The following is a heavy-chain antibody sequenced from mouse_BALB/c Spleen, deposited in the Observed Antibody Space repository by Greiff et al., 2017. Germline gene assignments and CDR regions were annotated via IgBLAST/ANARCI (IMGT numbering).Heavy chain of an antibody. CDR2: IWAGGST. Sequence: VKLMESGPGLVAPSQSLSITCTVSGFSLTSYGVHWVRQPPGKGLEWLGVIWAGGSTNYNSALMSRLSISKDNSKSQVFLKMNSLQTDDTAMYYCARGSTMVTRWYFDVWGAGTTVTVSS. CDR1: GFSLTSYG. J-gene: IGHJ1*01. V-gene: IGHV2-9*02. CDR3: ARGSTMVTRWYFDV. D-gene: IGHD2-1*01.